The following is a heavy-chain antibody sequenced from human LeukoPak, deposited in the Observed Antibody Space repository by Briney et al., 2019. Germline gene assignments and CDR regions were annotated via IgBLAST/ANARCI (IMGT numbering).Heavy chain of an antibody. J-gene: IGHJ4*02. CDR2: INPSGGST. CDR1: GYTFTSYY. CDR3: ARGDSGYDFPQDY. V-gene: IGHV1-46*01. Sequence: ASVKVFCKASGYTFTSYYMHWVRQAPGQGLEWMGIINPSGGSTSYAQKLQGRITMTRDTSTSTVYMEVSSLRSEDTAVYYCARGDSGYDFPQDYWGQGTLVTVSS. D-gene: IGHD5-12*01.